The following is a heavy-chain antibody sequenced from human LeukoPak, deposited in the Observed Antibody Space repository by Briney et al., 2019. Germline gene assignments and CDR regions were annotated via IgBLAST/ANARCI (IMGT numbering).Heavy chain of an antibody. V-gene: IGHV1-2*02. CDR2: INPNSGGT. D-gene: IGHD2-2*01. CDR1: GYTFTSYD. J-gene: IGHJ6*03. CDR3: ARRAYCSSTSCYPYYYMDV. Sequence: ASVKVSCKASGYTFTSYDINWVRQATGQGLEWMGWINPNSGGTNYEQKFQGRVTMTRDTSISTAYMELSRLRSDDTAVYYCARRAYCSSTSCYPYYYMDVWGKGTTVTVSS.